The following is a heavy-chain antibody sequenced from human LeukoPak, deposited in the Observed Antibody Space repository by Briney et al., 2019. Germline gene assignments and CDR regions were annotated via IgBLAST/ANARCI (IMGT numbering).Heavy chain of an antibody. D-gene: IGHD4-17*01. V-gene: IGHV5-10-1*01. CDR3: ARLAGDYPNRFDP. CDR2: IDPSDSYT. Sequence: NRGESLKISCKGSGYSFTSYWISWVRQMPGKGLEWMGRIDPSDSYTNYSPSFQGHVTISADKSISTAYLQWSSLKASDTAMYYCARLAGDYPNRFDPWGQGTLVTVSS. J-gene: IGHJ5*02. CDR1: GYSFTSYW.